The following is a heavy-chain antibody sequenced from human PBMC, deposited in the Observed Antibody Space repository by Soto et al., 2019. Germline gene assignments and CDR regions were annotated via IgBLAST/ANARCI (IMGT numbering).Heavy chain of an antibody. D-gene: IGHD2-21*02. CDR1: GFTFSDYY. J-gene: IGHJ3*02. CDR3: ARDEGDIVVVTANPDAFDS. Sequence: QVQLVESGGGLVKPGGSLRLSCAASGFTFSDYYMSWIRQAPGKGLEWVSYISSSGSTIYYADSVKGRFTISRDNAKNSLYLKMNSLRAEDTAVYYCARDEGDIVVVTANPDAFDSWGQGTMVTFSS. V-gene: IGHV3-11*01. CDR2: ISSSGSTI.